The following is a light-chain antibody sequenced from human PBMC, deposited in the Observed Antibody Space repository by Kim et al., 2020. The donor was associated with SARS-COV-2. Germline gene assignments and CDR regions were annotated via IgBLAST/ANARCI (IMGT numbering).Light chain of an antibody. CDR1: QSISSN. J-gene: IGKJ1*01. V-gene: IGKV3-15*01. CDR2: AAS. CDR3: QQYDDRRT. Sequence: EVVMTQSPATLSVSPGERATLSCKASQSISSNLAWYQQKPGQAPRLLIYAASTRATGVPARFSGSGSGTDFTLTISSLQSEDFAVYYCQQYDDRRTFGQGTQVDIK.